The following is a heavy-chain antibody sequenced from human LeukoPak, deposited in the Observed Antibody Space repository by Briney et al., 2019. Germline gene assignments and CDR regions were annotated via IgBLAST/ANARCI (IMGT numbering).Heavy chain of an antibody. V-gene: IGHV4-59*08. CDR3: ARQPGGTAAFDI. CDR2: IYYTGGET. CDR1: GGSINSYY. Sequence: SETLSLTCTVSGGSINSYYWSWIRQPPGKGLEWIGYIYYTGGETNYNPSLRSRLTISVDTSKNQFSLMLTSVTAADTAVYYCARQPGGTAAFDIWAQGTMVTVSS. D-gene: IGHD1-14*01. J-gene: IGHJ3*02.